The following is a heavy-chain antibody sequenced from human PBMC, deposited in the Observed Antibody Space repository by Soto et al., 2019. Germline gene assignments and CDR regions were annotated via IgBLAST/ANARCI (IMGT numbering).Heavy chain of an antibody. V-gene: IGHV2-5*02. J-gene: IGHJ4*02. CDR2: IYWDDDK. Sequence: QITLKESGPTLVKPTQTLTLTCTFSGFSLSTSGVGVGWIRQPPGKALEWLALIYWDDDKRYSPSLKSRLTITKDTSKNQVVLTMTNMDPVDTATYYCANSHEYDIFGRPQKPFDYWGQRNLVTVSS. CDR1: GFSLSTSGVG. CDR3: ANSHEYDIFGRPQKPFDY. D-gene: IGHD3-9*01.